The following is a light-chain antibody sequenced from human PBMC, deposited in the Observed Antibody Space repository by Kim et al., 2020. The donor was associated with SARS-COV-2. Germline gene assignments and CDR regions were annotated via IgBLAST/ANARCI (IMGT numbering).Light chain of an antibody. Sequence: SSELTQDPAVSVALGQTVRITCQGDSLRSYYASWYQQKPGQAPVLVIYGKNNRPSGIPDRFSGSSSGNTASLTITGAQAEDEADYYFNSWDSTGSWVFGGGTQLTV. CDR3: NSWDSTGSWV. V-gene: IGLV3-19*01. CDR2: GKN. J-gene: IGLJ3*02. CDR1: SLRSYY.